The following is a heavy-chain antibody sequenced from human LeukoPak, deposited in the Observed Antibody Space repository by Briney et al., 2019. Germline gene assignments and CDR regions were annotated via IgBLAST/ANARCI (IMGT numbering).Heavy chain of an antibody. V-gene: IGHV3-23*01. D-gene: IGHD6-13*01. CDR1: GFTFSSYA. CDR2: ISGSGGST. Sequence: GGSLRLSCAASGFTFSSYAMSWVRQAPGKGLEWVSAISGSGGSTYYADSVKGRFTISRDNSKNTLYLQMNSLRAEDTAVYYCAKGKGIAAAGTRYFDYWGQGTLVTVSS. J-gene: IGHJ4*02. CDR3: AKGKGIAAAGTRYFDY.